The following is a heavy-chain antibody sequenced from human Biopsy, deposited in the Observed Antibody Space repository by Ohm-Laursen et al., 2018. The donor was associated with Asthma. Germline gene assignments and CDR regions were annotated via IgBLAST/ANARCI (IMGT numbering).Heavy chain of an antibody. Sequence: SLRLSCTASGFTFSSYAMSWVRQAPGKGLEWVSAISGSGGSTYYADSVKGRFTISRDNSKNTLYLQMNNLRAEDTAVYYCAKDKRYSGSYFDYWGQGTLVTVSS. D-gene: IGHD1-26*01. CDR2: ISGSGGST. J-gene: IGHJ4*02. V-gene: IGHV3-23*01. CDR1: GFTFSSYA. CDR3: AKDKRYSGSYFDY.